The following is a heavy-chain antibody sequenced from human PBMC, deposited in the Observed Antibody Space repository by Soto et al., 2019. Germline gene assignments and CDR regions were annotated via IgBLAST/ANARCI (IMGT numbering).Heavy chain of an antibody. Sequence: ASVKVSCKASGYTLTDYYIHWVRQAPGQGLEWMGWINPNTGDTNYAQKFQGRVTMTRDTSISTAYMELSRLRSDDTAVYFCARVTHYSSSWNLNYWGQGTLVTVSS. V-gene: IGHV1-2*02. CDR3: ARVTHYSSSWNLNY. CDR1: GYTLTDYY. D-gene: IGHD6-13*01. CDR2: INPNTGDT. J-gene: IGHJ4*02.